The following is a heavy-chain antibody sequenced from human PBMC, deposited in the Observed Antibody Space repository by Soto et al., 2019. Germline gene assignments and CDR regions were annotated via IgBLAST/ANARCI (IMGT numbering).Heavy chain of an antibody. Sequence: PGGSLRLSCAASGFTLRNAWMNWVRQAPGKGLEWVGRIKTTPAGGTTDFAAPVKGRFTISRDDSKSTLYLQMNSLKTEDTAVYYCTTPESLDAFDIWGQGTMVTVSS. CDR1: GFTLRNAW. CDR3: TTPESLDAFDI. J-gene: IGHJ3*02. CDR2: IKTTPAGGTT. V-gene: IGHV3-15*07.